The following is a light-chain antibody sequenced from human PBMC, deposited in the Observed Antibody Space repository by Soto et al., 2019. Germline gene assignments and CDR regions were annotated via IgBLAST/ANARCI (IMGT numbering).Light chain of an antibody. CDR3: FSYAGSSTFDV. CDR2: EVS. J-gene: IGLJ1*01. V-gene: IGLV2-23*02. CDR1: SSDVGSYNL. Sequence: QSALTQPASVSGSPGQSITISGTGTSSDVGSYNLVSWYQQHPGKAPKLMIYEVSKRPSGVSNRFYGYKSGNTASLTISGLQAEDKADYYCFSYAGSSTFDVFGSGTKLTVL.